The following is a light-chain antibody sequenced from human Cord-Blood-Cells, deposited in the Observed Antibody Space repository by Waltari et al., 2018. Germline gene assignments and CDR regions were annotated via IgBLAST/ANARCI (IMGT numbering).Light chain of an antibody. V-gene: IGLV2-8*01. J-gene: IGLJ2*01. CDR3: SSYAGSNNLR. CDR1: SSDVGGYNY. Sequence: QSALTQPPSASGSPGQSVTISCTGTSSDVGGYNYVSWYQQHPGKAPKLMIYEVSKRPSGAPARFFCSKSGTPASLTVSGLQAEDESDYCCSSYAGSNNLRFGGGTKLTVL. CDR2: EVS.